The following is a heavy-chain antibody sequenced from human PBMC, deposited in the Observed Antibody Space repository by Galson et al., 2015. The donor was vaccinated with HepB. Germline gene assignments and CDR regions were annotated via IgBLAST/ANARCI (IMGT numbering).Heavy chain of an antibody. J-gene: IGHJ4*02. D-gene: IGHD3-3*01. CDR1: GFSLSTSGVG. CDR3: AHSQYYDFWSGYPFLDY. Sequence: PALVKPTQTLTLTCSFSGFSLSTSGVGVGWIRQPPGRALEWLALIYWDDDKRYSPSLKSRLTITKDTSKNQVILTMTNMDPVDTATYYCAHSQYYDFWSGYPFLDYWGQGTLVTVSS. V-gene: IGHV2-5*02. CDR2: IYWDDDK.